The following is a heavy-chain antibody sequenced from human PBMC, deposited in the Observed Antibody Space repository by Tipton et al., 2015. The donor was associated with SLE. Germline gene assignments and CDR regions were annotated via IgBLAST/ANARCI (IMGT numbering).Heavy chain of an antibody. Sequence: SLRLSCSGSGFTFSDYGMYWVRQAPGKGLEWVAVIWYDGSRIFHADSVKGRFTISRDNSKNTLYLQMNSLRAEDTAVYYCARDLVPNGHIDYWGQGTLVTVSS. CDR1: GFTFSDYG. CDR2: IWYDGSRI. V-gene: IGHV3-33*08. CDR3: ARDLVPNGHIDY. J-gene: IGHJ4*02. D-gene: IGHD2-8*01.